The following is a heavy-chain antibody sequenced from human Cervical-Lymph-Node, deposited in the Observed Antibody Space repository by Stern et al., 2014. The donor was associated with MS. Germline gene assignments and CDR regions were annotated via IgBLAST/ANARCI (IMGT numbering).Heavy chain of an antibody. J-gene: IGHJ4*02. CDR2: INQDGSEK. Sequence: EVQLVESGGGLVQPGGSLRLSCAASGFTFSSNWMSWVRQAPGQGLEWVANINQDGSEKYYVDSVKGRFTISRDNAKNSLYLQMNSLRAEDTAVYYCARGGSLAYGGQGTLVTVSS. D-gene: IGHD3-16*01. CDR3: ARGGSLAY. V-gene: IGHV3-7*01. CDR1: GFTFSSNW.